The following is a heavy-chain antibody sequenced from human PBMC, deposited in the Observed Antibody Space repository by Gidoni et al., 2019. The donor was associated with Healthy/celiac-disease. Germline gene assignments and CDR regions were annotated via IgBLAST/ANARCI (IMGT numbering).Heavy chain of an antibody. V-gene: IGHV3-48*01. D-gene: IGHD2-2*01. Sequence: EVQLVESGGGLVQPGGSLRLSCAASGFTFSSYSMNWVRQAPGKGLEWVSYISSSSSTIYYADSVKGRFTISRDNAKNSLYLQMNSLRAEDTAVYYCARDGSSTSPLRGGMDVWGQGTTVTVSS. CDR1: GFTFSSYS. CDR3: ARDGSSTSPLRGGMDV. CDR2: ISSSSSTI. J-gene: IGHJ6*02.